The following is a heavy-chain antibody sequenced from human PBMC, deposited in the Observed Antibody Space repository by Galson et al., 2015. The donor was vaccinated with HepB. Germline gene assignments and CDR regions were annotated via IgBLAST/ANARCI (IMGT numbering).Heavy chain of an antibody. CDR2: ISYDGSVQ. V-gene: IGHV3-30*18. CDR3: AKESGIPRYGAYFDY. D-gene: IGHD4/OR15-4a*01. J-gene: IGHJ4*02. Sequence: SLRLSCAASGFTLSGYGMQWVRQAPGKGLEWVAVISYDGSVQYYADSVKGRFTISRDNSQNTLYLQMNSLKPEDTAVHYCAKESGIPRYGAYFDYWGQGTQVTVSS. CDR1: GFTLSGYG.